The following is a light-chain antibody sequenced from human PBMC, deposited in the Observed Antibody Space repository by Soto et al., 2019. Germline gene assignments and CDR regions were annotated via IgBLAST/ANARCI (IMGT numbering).Light chain of an antibody. CDR1: SSNIGSNT. CDR3: TAWDDSLNGVV. V-gene: IGLV1-44*01. CDR2: SNN. J-gene: IGLJ2*01. Sequence: QSVLTQPPSASGTPGQRVTISCSGSSSNIGSNTVNWYQQLPGTAPKLLIYSNNPRPSGVADRFSGSKSGTSASLASSGLQSEDEADYYCTAWDDSLNGVVFGGGTKLTVL.